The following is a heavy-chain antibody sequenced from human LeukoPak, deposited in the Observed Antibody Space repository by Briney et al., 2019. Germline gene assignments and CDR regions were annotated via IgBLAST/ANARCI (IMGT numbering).Heavy chain of an antibody. Sequence: PGGSLRLSCAASGFTFSNYWMSWVRQPPGKGLEWIGEINHSGSTNYNPSLKSRVTISVDTSKNQFSLKLSSVTAADTAVYYCARRPWPNIAAAAGGTDYWGQGTLVTVSS. CDR3: ARRPWPNIAAAAGGTDY. CDR1: GFTFSNYW. J-gene: IGHJ4*02. V-gene: IGHV4-34*01. CDR2: INHSGST. D-gene: IGHD6-13*01.